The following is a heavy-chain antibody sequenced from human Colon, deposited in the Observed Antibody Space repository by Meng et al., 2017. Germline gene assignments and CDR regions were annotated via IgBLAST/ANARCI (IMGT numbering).Heavy chain of an antibody. CDR1: GDSVSRQTAV. CDR3: TRGLEFYRFEY. J-gene: IGHJ4*02. CDR2: TYYRAKWNH. V-gene: IGHV6-1*01. D-gene: IGHD3-16*02. Sequence: QLQKSGAGLVKPSTIRSLTCAISGDSVSRQTAVWIWIRQSPSRGLEWLGRTYYRAKWNHDYAESLRGRITINPDTSNNQISLQLSSVTPEDTAVYYCTRGLEFYRFEYWGQGTLVTVSS.